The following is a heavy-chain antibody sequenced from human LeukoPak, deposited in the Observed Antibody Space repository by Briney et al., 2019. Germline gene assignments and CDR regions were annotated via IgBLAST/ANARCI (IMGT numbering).Heavy chain of an antibody. CDR3: ARGRITMIVLDAFDI. CDR2: IYYSGST. CDR1: GGSISSYY. Sequence: PSETLSLTCTVSGGSISSYYWSWIRQPPGKGLEWIGYIYYSGSTNYNPSLKSRVTISVDTSKNQFSLKLSSVTAADTAVYYCARGRITMIVLDAFDIWGQGTMVTVSS. J-gene: IGHJ3*02. D-gene: IGHD3-22*01. V-gene: IGHV4-59*01.